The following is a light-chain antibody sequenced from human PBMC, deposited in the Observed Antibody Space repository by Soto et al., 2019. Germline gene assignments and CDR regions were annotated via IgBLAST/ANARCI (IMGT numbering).Light chain of an antibody. CDR1: SSNIGAGYE. J-gene: IGLJ3*02. V-gene: IGLV1-40*01. CDR3: QSYDTSLSTSGV. CDR2: GNS. Sequence: QSVLTQPPSVSGAPGQRVTIPCTGSSSNIGAGYEIHWYQQLPGTAPKLLIYGNSNRPSGVPDRFSGSKSGTSASLAITGLQAEDEADYYCQSYDTSLSTSGVFGGGTKLTVL.